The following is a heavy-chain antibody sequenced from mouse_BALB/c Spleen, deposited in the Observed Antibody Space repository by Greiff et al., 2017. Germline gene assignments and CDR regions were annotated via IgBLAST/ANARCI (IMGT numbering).Heavy chain of an antibody. CDR3: ARYYDYFYFDY. CDR2: INPYNDGT. Sequence: VQLKQSGPELVKPGASVKMSCKASGYTFTSYVMHWVKQKPGQGLEWIGYINPYNDGTKYNEKFKGKATLTSDKSSSTAYMELSSLTSEDSAVYYCARYYDYFYFDYWGQGTTLTVSS. V-gene: IGHV1-14*01. J-gene: IGHJ2*01. D-gene: IGHD2-4*01. CDR1: GYTFTSYV.